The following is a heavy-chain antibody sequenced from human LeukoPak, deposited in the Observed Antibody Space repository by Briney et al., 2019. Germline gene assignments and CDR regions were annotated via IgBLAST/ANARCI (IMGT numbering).Heavy chain of an antibody. Sequence: GGSLRLSCAASGFTFSSYGMHWVRQAPGKGLEWVANIKRDGSERYYVDSVKGRFTISRDNAKNPLYLQMSSLRAEDTAVYYCARENWFAFDMWGQGTLVTVSS. J-gene: IGHJ3*02. CDR3: ARENWFAFDM. CDR1: GFTFSSYG. D-gene: IGHD3-9*01. CDR2: IKRDGSER. V-gene: IGHV3-7*01.